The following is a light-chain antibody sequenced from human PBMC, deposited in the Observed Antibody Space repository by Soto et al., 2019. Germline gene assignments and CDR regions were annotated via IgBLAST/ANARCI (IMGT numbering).Light chain of an antibody. CDR1: QSVSSY. Sequence: EIVLTQSPATLSLSPGERATLSCRASQSVSSYLAWYQQKPGQAPRLLIYDASNRATGIPARFSGSGSGTAFPLTITSLAPEDFAVYYCQQRSNWPLSFGGGTKVHIK. V-gene: IGKV3-11*01. CDR3: QQRSNWPLS. J-gene: IGKJ4*01. CDR2: DAS.